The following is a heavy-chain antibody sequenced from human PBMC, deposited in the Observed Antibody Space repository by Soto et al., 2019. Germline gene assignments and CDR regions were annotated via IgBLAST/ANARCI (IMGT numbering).Heavy chain of an antibody. CDR1: GFTFSSYS. CDR3: AKDPSKIAVAGPLDY. D-gene: IGHD6-19*01. J-gene: IGHJ4*02. CDR2: ISSSSSTI. Sequence: GGSLRLSCAASGFTFSSYSMNWVRQAPGKGLEWVSYISSSSSTIYYADSVKGRFTIPRDNSKNTLYLQMNSLRAEDTAVYYCAKDPSKIAVAGPLDYWGQGTLVTVSS. V-gene: IGHV3-48*01.